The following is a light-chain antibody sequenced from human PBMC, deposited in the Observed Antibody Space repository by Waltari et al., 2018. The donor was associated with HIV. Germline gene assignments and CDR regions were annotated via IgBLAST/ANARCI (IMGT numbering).Light chain of an antibody. V-gene: IGLV10-54*04. CDR3: SAWDSTLSALV. CDR1: SSNVGNQG. CDR2: RSD. J-gene: IGLJ1*01. Sequence: AGLTQPPSVSKGLRQTATITCSANSSNVGNQGAAWLQHHQGHPPKLLSYRSDSRPSSSSDRFSASRSGNIPVLTIIGLQPEDEADYYCSAWDSTLSALVFGTGTKVTVL.